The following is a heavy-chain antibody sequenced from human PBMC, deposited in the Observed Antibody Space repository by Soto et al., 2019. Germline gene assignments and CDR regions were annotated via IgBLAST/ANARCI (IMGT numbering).Heavy chain of an antibody. D-gene: IGHD2-15*01. CDR1: GFTFSSYA. CDR2: ISGSGGST. J-gene: IGHJ4*02. V-gene: IGHV3-23*01. CDR3: EKADLIVVVVAAFDY. Sequence: GGSLRLSCAASGFTFSSYAMSWVRQAPGKGLEWVSAISGSGGSTYYADSVKGRFTISRDNSKNTLYLQMNSLRAEDTAVYYCEKADLIVVVVAAFDYWGQGTMVTVSS.